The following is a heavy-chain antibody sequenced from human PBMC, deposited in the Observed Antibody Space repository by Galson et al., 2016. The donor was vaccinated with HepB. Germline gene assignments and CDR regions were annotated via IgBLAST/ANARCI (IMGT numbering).Heavy chain of an antibody. CDR2: ISAYSSNP. J-gene: IGHJ4*02. V-gene: IGHV1-18*01. D-gene: IGHD2-2*01. CDR3: AGTMEVVVVPAARQDFDY. Sequence: SVKVSCKASGYTFTLYGISWVRQAPGQGLEWMGWISAYSSNPNYAQKFQGRVTMTTDTSTSTAYMEVRSLRSDDTAVYYCAGTMEVVVVPAARQDFDYWGQGTLVTVSS. CDR1: GYTFTLYG.